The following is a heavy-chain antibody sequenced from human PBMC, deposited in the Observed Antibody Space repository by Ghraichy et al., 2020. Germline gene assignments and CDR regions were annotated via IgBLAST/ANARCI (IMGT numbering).Heavy chain of an antibody. CDR1: RYSFSSYW. CDR2: IYPGDSDT. D-gene: IGHD4-17*01. Sequence: GESLNISCKGSRYSFSSYWIVWVRQMPGKGLEWMGIIYPGDSDTRYSPSFQGQVTISADKSISTAYLQWSSLKASDTAMYYCARTPLGYGDAIDYWGQGTLVTVSS. V-gene: IGHV5-51*01. J-gene: IGHJ4*02. CDR3: ARTPLGYGDAIDY.